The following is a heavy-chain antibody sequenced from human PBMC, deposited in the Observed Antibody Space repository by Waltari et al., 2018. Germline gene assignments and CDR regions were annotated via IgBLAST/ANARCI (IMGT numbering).Heavy chain of an antibody. V-gene: IGHV3-9*01. CDR2: ISWNSGSI. D-gene: IGHD2-2*02. CDR1: GFTFDDYA. CDR3: AKGGYGYQLLYCYFDY. Sequence: EVQLVESGGGLVQPGRSLRLSCAASGFTFDDYAMHWVRQAPGKGLEWVSGISWNSGSIGYADSVKGRFTISRDNAKNSLYLQMNSLRAEDTALYYCAKGGYGYQLLYCYFDYWGQGTLVTVSS. J-gene: IGHJ4*02.